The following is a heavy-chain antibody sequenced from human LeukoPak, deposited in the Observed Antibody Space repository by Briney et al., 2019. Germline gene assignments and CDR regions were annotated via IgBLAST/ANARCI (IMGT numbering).Heavy chain of an antibody. Sequence: GGSLRLSCAASGFTFSNAWMNWVRQAPGKGLERVGRIKSKTDGGTTDYAAPVKGRFTISRDDSKNTLYLQMNSLKTEDTAVYYCTTTVWFGELDDDYWGQGTLVTVSS. J-gene: IGHJ4*02. CDR1: GFTFSNAW. V-gene: IGHV3-15*07. D-gene: IGHD3-10*01. CDR3: TTTVWFGELDDDY. CDR2: IKSKTDGGTT.